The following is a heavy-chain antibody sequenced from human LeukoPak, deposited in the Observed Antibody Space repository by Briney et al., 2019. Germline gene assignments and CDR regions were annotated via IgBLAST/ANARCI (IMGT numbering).Heavy chain of an antibody. Sequence: PGRSLRLSCAASGFTFSSYAMHWVRQAPGKGLEWVAVISYDGSNKYYADSVKGRFTISRDNSKNTLYLQMNSLRAEDTAVYYCAREYYYGSGSSLLPGNWGQGTLVTVSS. CDR1: GFTFSSYA. CDR3: AREYYYGSGSSLLPGN. J-gene: IGHJ4*02. CDR2: ISYDGSNK. V-gene: IGHV3-30-3*01. D-gene: IGHD3-10*01.